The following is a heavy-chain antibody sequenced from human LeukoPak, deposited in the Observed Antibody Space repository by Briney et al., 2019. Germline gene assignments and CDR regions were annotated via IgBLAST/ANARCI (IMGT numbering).Heavy chain of an antibody. Sequence: GGSLRLSCTASGFTFGSYAMSWVRQAPDRGLEWVSAISASVSNTYYADSVRGRFTISRDNSKNTLYLQMNSLTPEDTAIYYCAKRLAVLGPSFDLWGQGALVTVSS. CDR3: AKRLAVLGPSFDL. V-gene: IGHV3-23*01. D-gene: IGHD6-19*01. CDR1: GFTFGSYA. J-gene: IGHJ4*02. CDR2: ISASVSNT.